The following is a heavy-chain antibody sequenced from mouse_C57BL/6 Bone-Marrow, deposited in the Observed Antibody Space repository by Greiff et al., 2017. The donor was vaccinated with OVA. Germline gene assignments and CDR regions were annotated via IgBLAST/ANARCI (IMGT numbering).Heavy chain of an antibody. CDR3: AKAGGYYAWFAY. V-gene: IGHV1-61*01. CDR1: GYTFTSYW. D-gene: IGHD2-3*01. CDR2: IYPSDSET. Sequence: QVQLQQPGAELVRPGSSVKLSCKASGYTFTSYWMDWVKQRPGQGLEWIGNIYPSDSETHYNQKFKDKATLTVDKSSSTAYMQLSSLTSEDSAVYYCAKAGGYYAWFAYWGQGTLVTVSA. J-gene: IGHJ3*01.